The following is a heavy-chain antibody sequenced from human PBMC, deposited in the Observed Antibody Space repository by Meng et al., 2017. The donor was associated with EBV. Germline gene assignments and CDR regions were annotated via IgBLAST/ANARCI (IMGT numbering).Heavy chain of an antibody. CDR2: IYWDDDK. CDR1: GFSLSTSGVG. D-gene: IGHD6-13*01. V-gene: IGHV2-5*02. CDR3: AHRRDEYSSSWYGWFDP. Sequence: QLTLKESGPTRVKPTQTLTLTCTFSGFSLSTSGVGVGWIRQPPGKALEWLALIYWDDDKRYSPSLKSRLTITKDTSKNQVVLTMTNMDPVDTATYYCAHRRDEYSSSWYGWFDPWGQGTLVTVSS. J-gene: IGHJ5*02.